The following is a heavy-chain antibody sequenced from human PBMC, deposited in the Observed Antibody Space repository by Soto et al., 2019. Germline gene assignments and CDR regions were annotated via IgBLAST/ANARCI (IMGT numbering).Heavy chain of an antibody. CDR1: GFTFSNYA. Sequence: EVQLLESGGGLVQPGRSLRLSCAASGFTFSNYAMSWVRQAPGQGLDWVSASSGSGGTTYYADSVKGRFTISRDNSKNTLFLQMNSLIAEDAAVYFCAKLFVAAVSNSGWPWSFHYWGQGTLVTVAS. CDR3: AKLFVAAVSNSGWPWSFHY. CDR2: SSGSGGTT. J-gene: IGHJ4*02. D-gene: IGHD6-25*01. V-gene: IGHV3-23*01.